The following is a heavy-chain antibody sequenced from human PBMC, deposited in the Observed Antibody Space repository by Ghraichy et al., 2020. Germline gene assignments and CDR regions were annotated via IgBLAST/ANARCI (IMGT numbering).Heavy chain of an antibody. V-gene: IGHV4-30-4*07. CDR2: IFNSGST. D-gene: IGHD6-25*01. J-gene: IGHJ3*02. CDR3: ARGAGSGWTSYAFDI. CDR1: GGSISSGGYS. Sequence: SETLSLTCAVSGGSISSGGYSWSWIRQPPGKGLEWIAYIFNSGSTYYNPSLKSRVTISFDTSKNQFSLKLSSVTAADTAVYYCARGAGSGWTSYAFDIWGQGTMVTVSS.